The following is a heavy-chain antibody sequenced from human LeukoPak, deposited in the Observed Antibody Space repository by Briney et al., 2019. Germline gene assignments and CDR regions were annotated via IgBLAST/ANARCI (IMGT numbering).Heavy chain of an antibody. V-gene: IGHV3-74*01. J-gene: IGHJ4*02. CDR2: TSPDGNSA. CDR1: GFALSASW. CDR3: TREPVGSTGLFDS. D-gene: IGHD1-26*01. Sequence: PGGSLRLSCTASGFALSASWMHWVRQAPGKGLVWVSRTSPDGNSAIYADSVKGRFIISRDNAKNTIYLQMNSLRPEDTAIYYCTREPVGSTGLFDSWGRGTLVTVSS.